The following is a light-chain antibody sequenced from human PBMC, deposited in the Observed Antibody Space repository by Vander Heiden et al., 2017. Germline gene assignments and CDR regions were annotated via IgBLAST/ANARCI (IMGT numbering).Light chain of an antibody. CDR2: GAS. CDR1: QSVSSN. Sequence: EIIMTQSPATLSLSPGERATLSCRASQSVSSNLAWYQQKPGQAPRLLIYGASTRATGFPARSSGSASGTEFTLTISILHSEDFAVFYCQQDTDWPRTFGQGTKVEIK. V-gene: IGKV3-15*01. J-gene: IGKJ1*01. CDR3: QQDTDWPRT.